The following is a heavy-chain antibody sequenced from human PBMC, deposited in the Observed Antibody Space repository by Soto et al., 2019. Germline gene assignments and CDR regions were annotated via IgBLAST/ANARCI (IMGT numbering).Heavy chain of an antibody. CDR1: GYSFTSYW. D-gene: IGHD3-9*01. V-gene: IGHV5-51*01. CDR2: IYPGDSDT. J-gene: IGHJ5*02. CDR3: ARGVRYDILTGLWWFDP. Sequence: PGESLKISCKGSGYSFTSYWIGWVRQMPGKGLEWMGIIYPGDSDTRYSPSFQGQVTISADKSISTAYLQWSSLKASDTAMYFCARGVRYDILTGLWWFDPWGQGTLVTVSS.